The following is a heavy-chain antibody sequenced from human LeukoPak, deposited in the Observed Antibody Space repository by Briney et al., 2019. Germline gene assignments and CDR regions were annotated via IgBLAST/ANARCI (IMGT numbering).Heavy chain of an antibody. V-gene: IGHV1-69*01. CDR1: GGTFRSYA. CDR2: IIPIFGTA. CDR3: ARSLGITMVRGVISHFDY. D-gene: IGHD3-10*01. J-gene: IGHJ4*02. Sequence: SVKVSCKASGGTFRSYAISWVRQAPGQGLEWMGGIIPIFGTANYAQKFQGRVTITADESTSTAYMELSSLRSEDTAVYYCARSLGITMVRGVISHFDYWGQGTLVTVSS.